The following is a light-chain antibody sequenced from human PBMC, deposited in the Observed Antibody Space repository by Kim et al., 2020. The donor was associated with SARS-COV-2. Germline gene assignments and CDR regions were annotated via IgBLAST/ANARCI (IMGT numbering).Light chain of an antibody. CDR1: SSNIGSNY. J-gene: IGLJ2*01. Sequence: VHIACSGSSSNIGSNYVYWYQQLPGTAPKLLIYRNNHRPSGVPDRFSGSKSGTSASLAISGLRSEDEADYYCAAWDDSLSGRGVVFGGGTQLTVL. V-gene: IGLV1-47*01. CDR3: AAWDDSLSGRGVV. CDR2: RNN.